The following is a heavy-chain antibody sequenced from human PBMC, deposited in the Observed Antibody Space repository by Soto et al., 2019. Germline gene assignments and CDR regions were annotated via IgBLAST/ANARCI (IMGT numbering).Heavy chain of an antibody. V-gene: IGHV4-34*01. CDR1: GGSFSGYY. J-gene: IGHJ6*03. CDR3: ARVEQQLVLLYYYYYYMDV. D-gene: IGHD6-13*01. Sequence: SETLSLTCAVYGGSFSGYYWSWIRQPPGKGLEWIGEINHSGSTNYNPSLKSRVTISVDTSKNQFSLKLSSVTAADTAVYYCARVEQQLVLLYYYYYYMDVWGKGTSVIVSS. CDR2: INHSGST.